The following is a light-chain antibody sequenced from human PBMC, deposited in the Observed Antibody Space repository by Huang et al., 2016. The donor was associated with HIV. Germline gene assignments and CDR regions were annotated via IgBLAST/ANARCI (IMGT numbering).Light chain of an antibody. CDR2: WAS. CDR1: QSLVNSSRSKNY. V-gene: IGKV4-1*01. CDR3: QQDYDTPRT. Sequence: EIVLTQSPDSLAVSLGERATINCKSSQSLVNSSRSKNYLAWYQHKPGQPPTLLIYWASTRESGVPDRFSGSGSGTDFTLTITSLQAADVAVYDCQQDYDTPRTFAQGTKVEIK. J-gene: IGKJ1*01.